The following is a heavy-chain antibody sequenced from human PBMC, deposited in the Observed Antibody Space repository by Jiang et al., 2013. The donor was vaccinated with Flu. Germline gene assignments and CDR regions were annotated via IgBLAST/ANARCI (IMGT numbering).Heavy chain of an antibody. D-gene: IGHD2-21*01. CDR2: TSYDGKNQ. V-gene: IGHV3-30*18. CDR3: VKDQGSLLGTFDI. CDR1: GFTFSVYG. J-gene: IGHJ3*02. Sequence: VQLVESGGGAVQPGQSLRLSCAASGFTFSVYGIHWVRQAPGKRLEWVGVTSYDGKNQHYTDSVKGRFTISRDNDKNTVLLQMKSLRPEDTAKYYCVKDQGSLLGTFDIWGQGTVVTVSS.